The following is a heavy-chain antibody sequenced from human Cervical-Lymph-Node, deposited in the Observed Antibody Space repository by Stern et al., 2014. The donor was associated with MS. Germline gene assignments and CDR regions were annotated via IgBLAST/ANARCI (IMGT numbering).Heavy chain of an antibody. V-gene: IGHV4-61*02. Sequence: QLQLQESGPGLVKPSQTLSLTCTVSGGPISSGTYYWSWIRQPAGKGLEWIGRIYTSGSTDYTSSLKGRVTISVDMSKTQLSLRLTHVTAADTAVYYCARGRNGFGYDSWGQGTLATVSP. CDR3: ARGRNGFGYDS. CDR2: IYTSGST. J-gene: IGHJ4*02. CDR1: GGPISSGTYY. D-gene: IGHD2-15*01.